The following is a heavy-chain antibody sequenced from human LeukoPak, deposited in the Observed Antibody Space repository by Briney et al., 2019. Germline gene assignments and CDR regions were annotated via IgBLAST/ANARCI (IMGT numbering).Heavy chain of an antibody. CDR3: ARGTRSYGPKWDWFGP. D-gene: IGHD5-18*01. CDR1: GFTFNYYT. CDR2: IRYDGSSK. V-gene: IGHV3-30*02. Sequence: PGGSLRLSCAASGFTFNYYTMNWVRQAPGKGLEWVAFIRYDGSSKYYADSVKGRFTISRDNSKNTLYLQMNSLRAEDTAVYYCARGTRSYGPKWDWFGPWGQGTLVTVSS. J-gene: IGHJ5*02.